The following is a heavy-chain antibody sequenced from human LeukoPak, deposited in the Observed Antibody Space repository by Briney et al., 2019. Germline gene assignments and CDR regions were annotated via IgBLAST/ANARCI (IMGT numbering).Heavy chain of an antibody. Sequence: GGSLRLSCAASGFTFSTYAMTWVRQAPGEGLEWVSAISGSGTYTYYAGSVKGRFTISRDNSKNTLFLQMNSLRAEDTAVYYCAKVDERGYCSSTSCYGDYWGQGTLVTVSS. V-gene: IGHV3-23*01. CDR1: GFTFSTYA. D-gene: IGHD2-2*01. CDR2: ISGSGTYT. J-gene: IGHJ4*02. CDR3: AKVDERGYCSSTSCYGDY.